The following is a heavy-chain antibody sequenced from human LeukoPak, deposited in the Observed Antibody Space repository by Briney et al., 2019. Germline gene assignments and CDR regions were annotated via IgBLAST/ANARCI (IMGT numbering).Heavy chain of an antibody. V-gene: IGHV3-33*01. Sequence: GESLKISCAASGFTFSTYGMHWVRQAPGKGLEWVAVIWYDGTNEYYADSVKGRFTISRDNSKNTLYLQMNSLRAEDTALYFCARDYGSGRGVEISYYHYGMDVWGQGTTVTVSS. CDR2: IWYDGTNE. CDR1: GFTFSTYG. CDR3: ARDYGSGRGVEISYYHYGMDV. D-gene: IGHD3-10*01. J-gene: IGHJ6*02.